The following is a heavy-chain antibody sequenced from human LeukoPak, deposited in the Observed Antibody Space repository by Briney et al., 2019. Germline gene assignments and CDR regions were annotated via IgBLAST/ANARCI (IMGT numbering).Heavy chain of an antibody. CDR2: MNPNSGNT. D-gene: IGHD3-3*01. CDR1: GYTLTSYD. J-gene: IGHJ3*02. V-gene: IGHV1-8*01. CDR3: ARGSSPTHYDFWSGYPDAFDI. Sequence: ASVKVSCKASGYTLTSYDINWVRQATGQGLEWMGWMNPNSGNTGYAQKFQGRVTMTRNTSISTAYMELSSLRSEDTAVYYCARGSSPTHYDFWSGYPDAFDIWGQGTMVTVSS.